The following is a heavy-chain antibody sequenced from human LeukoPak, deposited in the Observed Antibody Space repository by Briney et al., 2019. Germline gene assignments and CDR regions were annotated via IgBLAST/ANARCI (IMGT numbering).Heavy chain of an antibody. J-gene: IGHJ4*02. D-gene: IGHD3-3*01. Sequence: GGSLRLSCAASGFTFSSYAMSWVRQAPGKGLEWVSVISGSGGTTYYADSMKGRFTISRDNSKNTLSLQMNSLRAEDTAVYCCAKYWSGYTTFDYWGQGTLVTVSS. CDR1: GFTFSSYA. CDR3: AKYWSGYTTFDY. V-gene: IGHV3-23*01. CDR2: ISGSGGTT.